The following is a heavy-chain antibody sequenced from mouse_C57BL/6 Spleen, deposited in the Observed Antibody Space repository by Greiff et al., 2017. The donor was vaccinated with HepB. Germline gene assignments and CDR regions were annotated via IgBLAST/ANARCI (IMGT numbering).Heavy chain of an antibody. Sequence: VQLQQSGAELVRPGASVTLSCKASGYTFTDYEMHWVKQTPVHGLEWIGAIDPETGGTAYNQKFKGKAILTADKSSSTAYMELRSLTSEDSAFYYCTPFYYYDWYFDVWGTGTTVTVSS. J-gene: IGHJ1*03. V-gene: IGHV1-15*01. CDR1: GYTFTDYE. D-gene: IGHD1-1*01. CDR2: IDPETGGT. CDR3: TPFYYYDWYFDV.